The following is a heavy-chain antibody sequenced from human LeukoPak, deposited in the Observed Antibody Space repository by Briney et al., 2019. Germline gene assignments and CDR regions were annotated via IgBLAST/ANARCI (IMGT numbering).Heavy chain of an antibody. CDR1: GFTFSSYA. CDR2: ISGSGGST. D-gene: IGHD3-10*01. Sequence: GGSLRLSCAASGFTFSSYAMSWVRQAPGKGLEWVSAISGSGGSTYYADSVKGWFTISRDNSKNTLYLQMNSLRAEDTAVYYCAKVGYYGSGSYLGAENPNFDYWGQGTLVTVSS. J-gene: IGHJ4*02. CDR3: AKVGYYGSGSYLGAENPNFDY. V-gene: IGHV3-23*01.